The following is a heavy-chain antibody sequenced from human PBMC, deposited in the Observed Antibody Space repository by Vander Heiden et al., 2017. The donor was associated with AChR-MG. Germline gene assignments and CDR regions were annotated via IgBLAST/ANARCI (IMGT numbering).Heavy chain of an antibody. CDR2: ISYDGSNK. D-gene: IGHD3-16*02. V-gene: IGHV3-30-3*01. J-gene: IGHJ4*02. CDR3: VGEGTYDYGWGSYRPFDY. CDR1: GFTFRSHA. Sequence: QVQLVESGGGVVQPGRVLRLSCAASGFTFRSHAMHWVRQAPGKGLEWVAVISYDGSNKYYADSMKGRITISRDNSKNTLYLQMNSLRAEDTAVYYCVGEGTYDYGWGSYRPFDYWGQGTLVTVSS.